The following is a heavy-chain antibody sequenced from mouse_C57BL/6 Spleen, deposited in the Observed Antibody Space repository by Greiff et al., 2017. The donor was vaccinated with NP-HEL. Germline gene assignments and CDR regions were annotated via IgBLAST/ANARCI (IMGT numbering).Heavy chain of an antibody. D-gene: IGHD1-1*01. CDR3: TTRVTTVVAYYYAMDY. Sequence: EVQLQQSGAELVRPGASVKLSCTASGFNIKDDYMHWVKQRPEQGLEWIGWIDPENGDTEYASKFQGKATITADTSSNTAYLQLSSLTSEDTAVYYCTTRVTTVVAYYYAMDYWGQGTSVTVSS. CDR1: GFNIKDDY. J-gene: IGHJ4*01. V-gene: IGHV14-4*01. CDR2: IDPENGDT.